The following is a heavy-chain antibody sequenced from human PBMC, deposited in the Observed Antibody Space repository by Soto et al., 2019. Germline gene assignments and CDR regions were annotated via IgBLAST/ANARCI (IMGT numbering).Heavy chain of an antibody. V-gene: IGHV3-30*18. CDR3: AKTITLSPSDDSRGRGALIDH. Sequence: LRLSCAASGFTFSVFGMHWVRQAPGKGPEWVAVISHEGNSKHYADSVKGRFTISRDNAKNTLSLLMDSLRPEDTALYYCAKTITLSPSDDSRGRGALIDHWGQGTLVTVSS. CDR1: GFTFSVFG. D-gene: IGHD6-19*01. J-gene: IGHJ4*02. CDR2: ISHEGNSK.